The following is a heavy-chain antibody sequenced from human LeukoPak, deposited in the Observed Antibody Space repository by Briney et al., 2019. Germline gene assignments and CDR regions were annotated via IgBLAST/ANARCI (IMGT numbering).Heavy chain of an antibody. CDR1: GYSFTSYC. J-gene: IGHJ4*02. CDR2: VYPGDSES. Sequence: GEALKSSCNGSGYSFTSYCIAWVRQMPRKGREWMGFVYPGDSESRFSPSLQGQVTLSIDKSISTAYLQWSRLEASDTAIYYCARHGGDGPVTASLDYWGQGTLVTVSS. V-gene: IGHV5-51*01. CDR3: ARHGGDGPVTASLDY. D-gene: IGHD2-21*02.